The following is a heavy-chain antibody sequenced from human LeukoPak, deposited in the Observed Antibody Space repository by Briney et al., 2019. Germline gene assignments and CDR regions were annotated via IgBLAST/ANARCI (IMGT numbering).Heavy chain of an antibody. D-gene: IGHD6-6*01. J-gene: IGHJ4*02. CDR1: GYSISSGYY. CDR2: IYHSGST. CDR3: ARLGEYRTSSVDY. V-gene: IGHV4-38-2*02. Sequence: SSETLSLTCTVSGYSISSGYYWGWIRHPPGKGLEWIGIIYHSGSTYYNPSLKSRVTIPVGTSKIRFSRKLSSGTAADTACYSCARLGEYRTSSVDYWGKGTLVTVSS.